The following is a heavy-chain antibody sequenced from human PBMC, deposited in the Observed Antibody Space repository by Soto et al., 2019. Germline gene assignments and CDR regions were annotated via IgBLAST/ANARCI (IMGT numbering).Heavy chain of an antibody. Sequence: EVQLVESGGGLAQPGGSLRLSCAASGFTFSSDAMDWVRQAPGKGLEYVSGISSNGIGKYNASSVKGRFTISRYNSRDTVYLQMDSLRPEDLAVYYCARRARADYYYMDVWGKGTTVTVS. V-gene: IGHV3-64*01. D-gene: IGHD6-6*01. CDR3: ARRARADYYYMDV. CDR1: GFTFSSDA. CDR2: ISSNGIGK. J-gene: IGHJ6*03.